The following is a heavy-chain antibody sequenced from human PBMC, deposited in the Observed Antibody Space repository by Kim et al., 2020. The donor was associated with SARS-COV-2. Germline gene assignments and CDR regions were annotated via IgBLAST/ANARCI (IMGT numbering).Heavy chain of an antibody. CDR3: AKNPRDWTFDS. Sequence: TYYNPSLKSRVTISVATSKNQFSPKLSSVTAADTAVDYCAKNPRDWTFDSWGQGTLVTVSS. CDR2: T. V-gene: IGHV4-39*01. J-gene: IGHJ4*02. D-gene: IGHD1-1*01.